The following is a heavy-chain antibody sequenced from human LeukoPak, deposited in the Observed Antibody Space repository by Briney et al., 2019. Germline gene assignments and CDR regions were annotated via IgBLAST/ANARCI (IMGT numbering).Heavy chain of an antibody. J-gene: IGHJ4*02. D-gene: IGHD3-22*01. V-gene: IGHV3-74*01. CDR3: ARDDYHYDSSGYYAHYFDY. CDR1: GFTFSSYW. Sequence: GGSLRLSCAASGFTFSSYWMHWVRQAPGKGLVWVSRINSDGSSTSYADSVKGRFTISRDNAKNTLYLQMNSLRAEDTAVYYCARDDYHYDSSGYYAHYFDYWGQGTLVTVSS. CDR2: INSDGSST.